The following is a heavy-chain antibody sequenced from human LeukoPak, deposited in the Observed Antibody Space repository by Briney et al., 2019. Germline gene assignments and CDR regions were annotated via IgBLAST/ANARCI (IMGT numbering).Heavy chain of an antibody. CDR3: ARVDTATVFPYY. Sequence: SETLSLTCTVSGGSISSSTYYWGWIRQPPGKGLEWIGSIYYSGSTYYNPSLKRRVTISVDTSKNQFSLKLNSVTAADTAVYYCARVDTATVFPYYWGQGTLVTVSS. CDR1: GGSISSSTYY. D-gene: IGHD5-18*01. CDR2: IYYSGST. J-gene: IGHJ4*02. V-gene: IGHV4-39*07.